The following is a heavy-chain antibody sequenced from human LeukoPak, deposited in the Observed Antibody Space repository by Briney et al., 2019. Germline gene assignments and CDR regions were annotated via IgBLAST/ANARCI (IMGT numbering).Heavy chain of an antibody. Sequence: GGSLRLSCAASGFTFSDYWMSWVRQAPGKGLEWVASIMKDGSEKEYVDSVKGRFTISRDNAKNSLYLQMNSLRAEDTAVYYCARDRSRGLLDAFDIWGQGTMVTVSS. CDR1: GFTFSDYW. J-gene: IGHJ3*02. V-gene: IGHV3-7*01. CDR2: IMKDGSEK. D-gene: IGHD3-10*01. CDR3: ARDRSRGLLDAFDI.